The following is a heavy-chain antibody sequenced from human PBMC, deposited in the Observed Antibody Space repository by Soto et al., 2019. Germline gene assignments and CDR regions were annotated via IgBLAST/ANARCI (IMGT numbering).Heavy chain of an antibody. Sequence: PSETLSLTCAVYGGSFSGYYWSWIRQPPGKGLEWIGEINHSGSTNYNPSLKSRVTISVDTSKNQFSLKLSSVTAADTAVYYCARGVYSYGGYYYYYGMDVWGQGTTVTVSS. CDR1: GGSFSGYY. J-gene: IGHJ6*02. D-gene: IGHD5-18*01. CDR2: INHSGST. V-gene: IGHV4-34*01. CDR3: ARGVYSYGGYYYYYGMDV.